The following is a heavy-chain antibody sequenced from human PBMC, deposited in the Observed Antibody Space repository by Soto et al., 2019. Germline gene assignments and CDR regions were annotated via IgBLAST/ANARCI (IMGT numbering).Heavy chain of an antibody. CDR2: IGTAGDT. CDR3: ARDHRYCSSTSCYTVGGPYYYYGMDV. V-gene: IGHV3-13*01. CDR1: GFTFSSYD. D-gene: IGHD2-2*02. J-gene: IGHJ6*02. Sequence: GGSLRLSRAASGFTFSSYDMHWVRQATGKGLEWVSAIGTAGDTYYPGSVKGRFTISRENAKNSLYLQMNSLRAGDTAVYYCARDHRYCSSTSCYTVGGPYYYYGMDVWGQGTTVTVSS.